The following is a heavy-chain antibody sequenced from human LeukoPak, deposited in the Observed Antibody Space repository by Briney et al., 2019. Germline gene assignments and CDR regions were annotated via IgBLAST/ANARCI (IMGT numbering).Heavy chain of an antibody. V-gene: IGHV4-4*07. Sequence: SETLSLTCTVSGGPISSYYWSWIRQPAGKGLEWIGRIYSSGDTNHNPSLKSRVTMSIDTSKKQFSLNLSSVTAADTAVYYCAAYQQQLAFDYWGQGTLVTVSS. CDR2: IYSSGDT. J-gene: IGHJ4*02. D-gene: IGHD6-13*01. CDR1: GGPISSYY. CDR3: AAYQQQLAFDY.